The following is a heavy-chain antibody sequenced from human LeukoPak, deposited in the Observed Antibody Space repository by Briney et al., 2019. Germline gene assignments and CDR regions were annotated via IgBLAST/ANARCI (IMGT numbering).Heavy chain of an antibody. Sequence: GGSLRLSCAASGFTFSSYWMSWVRQAPGKGLERVANIKQDGSEKYYVDSVKGRFTISRDNAKNSLYLQMNSLRAEDTAVYYCARDSYVWGSYRYYYWGQGTLVTVSS. CDR1: GFTFSSYW. CDR2: IKQDGSEK. J-gene: IGHJ4*02. CDR3: ARDSYVWGSYRYYY. V-gene: IGHV3-7*01. D-gene: IGHD3-16*02.